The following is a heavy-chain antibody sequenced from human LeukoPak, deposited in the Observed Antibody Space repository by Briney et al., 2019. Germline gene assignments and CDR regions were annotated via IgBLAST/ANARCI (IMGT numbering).Heavy chain of an antibody. D-gene: IGHD5-24*01. CDR2: ISGSGGHT. Sequence: PGGSLRLSCAASGITFSSHAMSWVRQAPGKGLECVSLISGSGGHTYYGDSVKGRFTISRDNSTNRLYLQLNSLRPEDTAVYYCAKGGAATMRDGYNYYYYYMEVWGRGTTVTVSS. CDR3: AKGGAATMRDGYNYYYYYMEV. V-gene: IGHV3-23*01. CDR1: GITFSSHA. J-gene: IGHJ6*03.